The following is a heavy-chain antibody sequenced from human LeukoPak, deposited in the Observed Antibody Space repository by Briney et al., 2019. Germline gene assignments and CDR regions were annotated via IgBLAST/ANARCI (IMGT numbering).Heavy chain of an antibody. J-gene: IGHJ4*02. D-gene: IGHD3-22*01. Sequence: SETLSLTCTVSGGSISSSSYYWGWIRQPPGKGLKWIGTNSGSTYYNPSLKSRVTISVDTSKNQFSLKLSSVTAADTAVYYCTCGYYSRGDYWGQGTLVTVSS. CDR2: NSGST. V-gene: IGHV4-39*01. CDR3: TCGYYSRGDY. CDR1: GGSISSSSYY.